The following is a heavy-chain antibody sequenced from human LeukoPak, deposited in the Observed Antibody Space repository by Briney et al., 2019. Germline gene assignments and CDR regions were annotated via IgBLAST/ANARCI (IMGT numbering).Heavy chain of an antibody. Sequence: GGSLRLSCAASAITFSTYWMSWVRQAPGKGLEWVANIKQDGSEKYYVDSVKGRFTISRGNAKDSLYLQMNSLRAEDTAVYYCARARFSYGHYYFDYWGQGTLVTVSS. V-gene: IGHV3-7*04. J-gene: IGHJ4*02. CDR1: AITFSTYW. CDR3: ARARFSYGHYYFDY. CDR2: IKQDGSEK. D-gene: IGHD5-18*01.